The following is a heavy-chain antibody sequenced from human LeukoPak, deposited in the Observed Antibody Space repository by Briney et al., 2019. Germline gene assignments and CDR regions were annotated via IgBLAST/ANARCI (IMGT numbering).Heavy chain of an antibody. CDR1: GFTFSSYA. D-gene: IGHD1-26*01. J-gene: IGHJ5*02. CDR3: AKERSEWELLSWFDP. Sequence: GGSLRLPCAASGFTFSSYAMSWVRQAPGKGLEWVSAISGSGGSTYYADSVKGRFTISRDNSKNTLYLQMNSLRAEGTAVYYCAKERSEWELLSWFDPWGQGTLVTVSS. V-gene: IGHV3-23*01. CDR2: ISGSGGST.